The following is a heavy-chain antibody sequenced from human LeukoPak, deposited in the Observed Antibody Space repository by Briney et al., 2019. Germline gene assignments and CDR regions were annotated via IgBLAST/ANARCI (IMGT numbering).Heavy chain of an antibody. Sequence: SVKVSCKASGGTFSSYAISWVRQAPGQGLEWMGGIIPIFGTANYAQKFQGRVTITADESTSTAYMELSSLRSEDTAVYYCARDRYYYDSSGYYGNFDYWGQGTLVTVSS. CDR3: ARDRYYYDSSGYYGNFDY. CDR2: IIPIFGTA. V-gene: IGHV1-69*13. D-gene: IGHD3-22*01. CDR1: GGTFSSYA. J-gene: IGHJ4*02.